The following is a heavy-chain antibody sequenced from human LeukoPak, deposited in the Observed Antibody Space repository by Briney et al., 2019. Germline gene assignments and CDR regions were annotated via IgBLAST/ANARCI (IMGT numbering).Heavy chain of an antibody. D-gene: IGHD3-22*01. Sequence: PGGSLRLSCAASGFTVSSNYMSWVRQAPGKGLEWVSVIYSGGSTYYADSVKGRFTISRDNSKNTLYLQMNSLRAEDTAVYYCARDPYYYDSSGYSHDAFDIWGQGTMVTVSS. V-gene: IGHV3-66*01. CDR3: ARDPYYYDSSGYSHDAFDI. CDR2: IYSGGST. J-gene: IGHJ3*02. CDR1: GFTVSSNY.